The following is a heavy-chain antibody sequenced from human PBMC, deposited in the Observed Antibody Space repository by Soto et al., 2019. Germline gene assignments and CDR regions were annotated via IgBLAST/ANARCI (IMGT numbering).Heavy chain of an antibody. CDR2: INHSGST. J-gene: IGHJ6*02. D-gene: IGHD5-18*01. V-gene: IGHV4-34*01. CDR1: GGSFSGYY. Sequence: SETLSLTCAFYGGSFSGYYWSWIRQPPGKGLEWIGEINHSGSTNYNPSLKSRVTISVDTSKNQFSLKLSSVTAADTAVYYCARGKNVQLWLRNYYYGMDVWGQGTTVTVSS. CDR3: ARGKNVQLWLRNYYYGMDV.